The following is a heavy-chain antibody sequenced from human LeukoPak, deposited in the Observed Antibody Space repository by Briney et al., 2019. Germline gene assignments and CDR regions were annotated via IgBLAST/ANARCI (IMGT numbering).Heavy chain of an antibody. J-gene: IGHJ5*01. D-gene: IGHD2-2*01. CDR1: GFSYNNYV. Sequence: GGSLRLSCGASGFSYNNYVMSWVRQAPGKGLEWVSAISASGGTTYYADSVKGRFTISRDNSENTLFLQMNSLRAEDTAVYYCAKEPREYCSSSSCPNWFDSWGQGAMVTVSS. V-gene: IGHV3-23*01. CDR2: ISASGGTT. CDR3: AKEPREYCSSSSCPNWFDS.